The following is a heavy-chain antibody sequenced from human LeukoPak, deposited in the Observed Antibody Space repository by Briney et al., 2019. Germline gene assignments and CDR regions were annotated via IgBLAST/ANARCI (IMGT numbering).Heavy chain of an antibody. V-gene: IGHV4-59*01. CDR1: GGSISSYY. Sequence: SETLSLTCTVSGGSISSYYWSWIRQPPGKGLEWIGYIYYSGSTNYNPSLKSRVTISVDTSKNQFSLKLSSVTAVDTAVYYCARDVRNSDYYYYGMDVWGQGTTVTVSS. J-gene: IGHJ6*02. CDR2: IYYSGST. CDR3: ARDVRNSDYYYYGMDV. D-gene: IGHD1-7*01.